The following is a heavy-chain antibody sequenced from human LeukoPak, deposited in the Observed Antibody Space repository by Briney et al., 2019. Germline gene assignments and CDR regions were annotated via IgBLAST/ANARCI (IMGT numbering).Heavy chain of an antibody. D-gene: IGHD5-24*01. CDR2: MKHDGIEK. CDR1: GFSLGSYW. CDR3: AREGREGYNYPALDF. Sequence: GGSLRLSCVASGFSLGSYWMAGVRQAPGKGLAWVANMKHDGIEKYHVDSVKGRFTISRDNTKNSLYLHMSSLRVEDTAVYYCAREGREGYNYPALDFWGQGILVTVSS. V-gene: IGHV3-7*05. J-gene: IGHJ4*02.